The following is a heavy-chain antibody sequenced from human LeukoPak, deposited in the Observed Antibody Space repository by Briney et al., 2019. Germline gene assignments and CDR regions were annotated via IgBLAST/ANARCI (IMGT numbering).Heavy chain of an antibody. J-gene: IGHJ4*02. Sequence: SETLSLTCTVSGGSINSYYWSWIRQSPGKGLDWIEYIFHSGRTSHNPSLKGRVTISIDTSKNQFSLKLSSVTAADTAVYYCVRGSGYNRVDYWGKGTLVTVSS. CDR3: VRGSGYNRVDY. CDR1: GGSINSYY. CDR2: IFHSGRT. V-gene: IGHV4-59*01. D-gene: IGHD5-24*01.